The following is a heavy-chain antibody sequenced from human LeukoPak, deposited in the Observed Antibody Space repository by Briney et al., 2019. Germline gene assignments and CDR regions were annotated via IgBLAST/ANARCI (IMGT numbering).Heavy chain of an antibody. J-gene: IGHJ4*02. Sequence: SGTLALTCTVSGGSISSTSYYWGWIRQPPGKGLEWIGSVYYSGSTYYNPFLKSRVTTAVGTSKNQFFLKVRSVTAADTAVYYCARQGSGYDYWGQGTLVTVPS. V-gene: IGHV4-39*01. CDR1: GGSISSTSYY. CDR3: ARQGSGYDY. D-gene: IGHD5-12*01. CDR2: VYYSGST.